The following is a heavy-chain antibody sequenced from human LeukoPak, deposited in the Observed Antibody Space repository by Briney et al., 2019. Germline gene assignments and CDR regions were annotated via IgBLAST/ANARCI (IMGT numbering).Heavy chain of an antibody. D-gene: IGHD5-12*01. V-gene: IGHV3-74*01. CDR1: GFTFSSYW. CDR2: INSDGSST. CDR3: AKEMKPWMHFDY. Sequence: PGGSLRLSCAASGFTFSSYWMHWVRQAPGKGLVWVSRINSDGSSTSYADSVKGRFTISRDNSKNTLYLQMNSLRAEDTAVYYCAKEMKPWMHFDYWGQGTLVTVSS. J-gene: IGHJ4*02.